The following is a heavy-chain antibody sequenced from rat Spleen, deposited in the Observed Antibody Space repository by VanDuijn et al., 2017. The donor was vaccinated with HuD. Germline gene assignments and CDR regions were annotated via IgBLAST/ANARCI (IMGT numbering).Heavy chain of an antibody. D-gene: IGHD1-11*01. CDR1: DYSITSSYR. V-gene: IGHV3-3*01. J-gene: IGHJ3*01. Sequence: EVQLQESGPGLVKPSQSLSLTCSVTDYSITSSYRWSWIRKFPGNKLEWMGYLNSAGSNNYNPSLKSRISITRDTAKNQFFLQVNSVTTEDTATYYCARSGGSWFAYWGQGTLVTVSS. CDR2: LNSAGSN. CDR3: ARSGGSWFAY.